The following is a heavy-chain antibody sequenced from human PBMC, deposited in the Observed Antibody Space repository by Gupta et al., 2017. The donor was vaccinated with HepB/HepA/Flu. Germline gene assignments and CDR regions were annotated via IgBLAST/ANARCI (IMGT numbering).Heavy chain of an antibody. V-gene: IGHV3-21*01. J-gene: IGHJ4*02. D-gene: IGHD1-26*01. CDR3: ARNDAHKASPNTQWAPQDY. Sequence: EVQLVESGGGLVKPGGSLRLSCAPSGFTLSRYSMNGVRQAPGKGLEWVASISSSSSYIYYADSVKGRFTISRDNAKSSLYLQMNSLRAEDTAVYYCARNDAHKASPNTQWAPQDYWGQGTLVTVSS. CDR2: ISSSSSYI. CDR1: GFTLSRYS.